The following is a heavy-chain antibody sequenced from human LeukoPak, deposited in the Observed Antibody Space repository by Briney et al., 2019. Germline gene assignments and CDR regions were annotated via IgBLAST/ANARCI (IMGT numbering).Heavy chain of an antibody. J-gene: IGHJ4*02. D-gene: IGHD6-19*01. CDR1: GYTFTSYY. CDR3: ARVRPRGYSSGWYYFDY. Sequence: ASVKVSCKASGYTFTSYYMHWVRQAPGQGLEWMGIINPSGGSTSYAQKFQGRVTMTRGTSTSTVYMELSSLRSEDTAVYYCARVRPRGYSSGWYYFDYWGQGTLVTVSS. CDR2: INPSGGST. V-gene: IGHV1-46*01.